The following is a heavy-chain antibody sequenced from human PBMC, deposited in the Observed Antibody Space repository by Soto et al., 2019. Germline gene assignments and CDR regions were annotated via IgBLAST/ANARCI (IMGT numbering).Heavy chain of an antibody. V-gene: IGHV5-51*01. D-gene: IGHD3-22*01. CDR1: GCSFTSYW. CDR3: ARQRYYDSSGYYPYYFDY. J-gene: IGHJ4*02. CDR2: IYPGDSDT. Sequence: GESLKICCKGSGCSFTSYWIGWVRQMPGKGLEWMGIIYPGDSDTRYSPSFQGQVTISADKSISTAYLQWSSLKASDTAMYYCARQRYYDSSGYYPYYFDYWGQGTLVTVSS.